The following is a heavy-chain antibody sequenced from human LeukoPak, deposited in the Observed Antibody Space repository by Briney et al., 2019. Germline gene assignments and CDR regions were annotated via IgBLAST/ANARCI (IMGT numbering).Heavy chain of an antibody. V-gene: IGHV1-18*01. Sequence: ASVKVSCKASGYTFTSYGISWVRQAPGRGLEWMGWISAYNGNTNYAQKLQGRVTMTTDTSTSTAYMELRSLRSDDTAVYYCARASRDHYGSGSYTPSLWFDPWGQGTLVTVSS. J-gene: IGHJ5*02. D-gene: IGHD3-10*01. CDR3: ARASRDHYGSGSYTPSLWFDP. CDR1: GYTFTSYG. CDR2: ISAYNGNT.